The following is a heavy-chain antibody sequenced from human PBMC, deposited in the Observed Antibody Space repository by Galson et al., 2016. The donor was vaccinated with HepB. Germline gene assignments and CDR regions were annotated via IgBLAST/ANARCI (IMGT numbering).Heavy chain of an antibody. CDR1: GDSVTNDATI. J-gene: IGHJ6*02. CDR2: TYYRSQWFN. V-gene: IGHV6-1*01. Sequence: CAISGDSVTNDATIWNWIRQSPSRGLEWLGRTYYRSQWFNEYAVSVKSRITINSDTSRNQFSLQLDSVTPDDTAAYFCTRGYLHTGMNVWGQGTTVTFSS. D-gene: IGHD5-18*01. CDR3: TRGYLHTGMNV.